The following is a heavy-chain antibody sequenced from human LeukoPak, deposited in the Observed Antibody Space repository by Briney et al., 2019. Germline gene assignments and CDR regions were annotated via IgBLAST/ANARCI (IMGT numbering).Heavy chain of an antibody. V-gene: IGHV3-23*01. CDR1: GFTFSSYG. D-gene: IGHD4-17*01. J-gene: IGHJ4*02. CDR3: ARDATMTTVIPFDY. CDR2: ISGSDDST. Sequence: GGSLRLSCAASGFTFSSYGMSWVRQAPGKGLEWVSSISGSDDSTYYADSVKGRFTISRDNSKNTLYLQMNSLRAEDTAVYYCARDATMTTVIPFDYWGQGILVTVSS.